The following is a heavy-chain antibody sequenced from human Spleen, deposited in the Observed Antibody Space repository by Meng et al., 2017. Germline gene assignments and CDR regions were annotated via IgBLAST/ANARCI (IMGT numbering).Heavy chain of an antibody. Sequence: SETLSLTCVVSGGSFSDYYWRWIRQPPGKGLEWIGEINHSGSTNCNPSLESRATISADTSKNQFSLKLTSVTAADTAVYYCAGGAVVTLIFYHAMDVWGQGTTVTVSS. D-gene: IGHD2-21*02. J-gene: IGHJ6*02. CDR1: GGSFSDYY. CDR2: INHSGST. V-gene: IGHV4-34*01. CDR3: AGGAVVTLIFYHAMDV.